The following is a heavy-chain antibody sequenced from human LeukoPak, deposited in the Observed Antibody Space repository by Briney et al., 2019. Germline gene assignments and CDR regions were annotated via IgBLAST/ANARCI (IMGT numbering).Heavy chain of an antibody. CDR1: GFTFDSYD. V-gene: IGHV3-23*01. J-gene: IGHJ3*02. Sequence: GGSLRLSCAASGFTFDSYDMTWVRQAPGKGPEWVSSVSGGGEATYYAESVKGRFTISRDNSNDTLYLQTSSLRADDTAVYYCAKKWLGGYFDIWGQGTMVTVSS. D-gene: IGHD6-19*01. CDR3: AKKWLGGYFDI. CDR2: VSGGGEAT.